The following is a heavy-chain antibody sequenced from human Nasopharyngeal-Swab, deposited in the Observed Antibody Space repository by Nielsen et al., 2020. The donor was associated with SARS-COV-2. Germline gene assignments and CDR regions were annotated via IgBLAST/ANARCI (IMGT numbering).Heavy chain of an antibody. J-gene: IGHJ6*03. CDR1: GGSISSSSYY. Sequence: SETLSLTCTVSGGSISSSSYYWGWIRQPQGKGREWIGSIYYSGSTYYNPSLKSRVTISVDTSKNQFSLKLSSVTAADTAVYYCARERGRGGIWNYYYYYMDVWGKGTTVTVSS. V-gene: IGHV4-39*07. CDR2: IYYSGST. CDR3: ARERGRGGIWNYYYYYMDV. D-gene: IGHD3-10*01.